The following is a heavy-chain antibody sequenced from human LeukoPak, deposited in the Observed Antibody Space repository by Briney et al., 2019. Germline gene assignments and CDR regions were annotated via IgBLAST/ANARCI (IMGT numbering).Heavy chain of an antibody. CDR1: GGSISSGGYS. V-gene: IGHV4-30-2*01. J-gene: IGHJ2*01. CDR3: ARGSPPYYYGSGSRRHFDL. CDR2: IYHSGST. D-gene: IGHD3-10*01. Sequence: SETLSLTCAVSGGSISSGGYSWSWIRQPPGKGLEWIGYIYHSGSTYYNPSLKSRVTISVDRSKNQFSLKLSSVTAADTAVYYCARGSPPYYYGSGSRRHFDLWGRGTLVTVSS.